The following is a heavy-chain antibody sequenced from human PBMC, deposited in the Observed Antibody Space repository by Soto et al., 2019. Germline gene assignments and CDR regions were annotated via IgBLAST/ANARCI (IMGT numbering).Heavy chain of an antibody. Sequence: SETLSLTCTVSGGSISSYYWSWIRQPPGKGLEWIGYIYYSGSTTYNPPLKSRVTISVDTSKNQFSLKLSSVTAADTAVYYCARSRGYNYDIGYCFDYWGTGTLVTVSS. D-gene: IGHD5-18*01. CDR2: IYYSGST. CDR3: ARSRGYNYDIGYCFDY. J-gene: IGHJ4*02. V-gene: IGHV4-59*08. CDR1: GGSISSYY.